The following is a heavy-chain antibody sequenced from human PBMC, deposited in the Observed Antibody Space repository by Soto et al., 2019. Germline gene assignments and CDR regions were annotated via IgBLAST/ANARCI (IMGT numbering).Heavy chain of an antibody. CDR2: ISGSGGST. J-gene: IGHJ5*02. CDR1: GFTFSSYA. D-gene: IGHD6-13*01. CDR3: ASPYSSSWRGNWFDP. V-gene: IGHV3-23*01. Sequence: GGSLRLSCAASGFTFSSYAMSWVRQAPGKGLEWVSAISGSGGSTYCADSVKGRFTISRDNSKNTLYLQMNSLRAEDTAVYYCASPYSSSWRGNWFDPWGQGTLVTVSS.